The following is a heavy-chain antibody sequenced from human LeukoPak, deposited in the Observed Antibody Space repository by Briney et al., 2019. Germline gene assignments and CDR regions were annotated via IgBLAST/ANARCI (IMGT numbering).Heavy chain of an antibody. CDR2: ISWNSGSI. CDR1: GFTFGDYA. Sequence: GGSLRLSCAASGFTFGDYAMHWVRHAPGKGLEWVAGISWNSGSIGYADSVQGRFTISRDTARDSLYLQMNILRAEDTAFYYCAKGAGSNWYYFDYWGQGTLVTVSS. V-gene: IGHV3-9*01. J-gene: IGHJ4*02. D-gene: IGHD6-13*01. CDR3: AKGAGSNWYYFDY.